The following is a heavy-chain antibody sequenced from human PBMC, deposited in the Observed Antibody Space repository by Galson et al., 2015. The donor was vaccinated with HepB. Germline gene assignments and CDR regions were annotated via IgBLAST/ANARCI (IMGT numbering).Heavy chain of an antibody. CDR2: ISGSGGST. CDR3: AKVGHHYYDGSGFYGEIDY. J-gene: IGHJ4*02. Sequence: SLRLSCAASGLTFSSYAMSWVRQAPGKGLEWVSTISGSGGSTYYADSVKGRFTISRDNSKNTLFVQMNSLRAEDTAVYYCAKVGHHYYDGSGFYGEIDYWGQGTLVTVSS. V-gene: IGHV3-23*01. CDR1: GLTFSSYA. D-gene: IGHD3-22*01.